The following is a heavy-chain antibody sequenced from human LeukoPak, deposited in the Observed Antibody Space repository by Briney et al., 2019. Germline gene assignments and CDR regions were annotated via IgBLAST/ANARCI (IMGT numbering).Heavy chain of an antibody. Sequence: ASVKVSCKASGYTFTSYDINWVRQAPGQGLEWMGWINPNSGGTNYAQKFQGRVTMTRDTSISTAYMELSRLRSDDTAVYYCASGSSSWYYFDYWGQGTLVTVSS. CDR2: INPNSGGT. CDR3: ASGSSSWYYFDY. J-gene: IGHJ4*02. V-gene: IGHV1-2*02. D-gene: IGHD6-13*01. CDR1: GYTFTSYD.